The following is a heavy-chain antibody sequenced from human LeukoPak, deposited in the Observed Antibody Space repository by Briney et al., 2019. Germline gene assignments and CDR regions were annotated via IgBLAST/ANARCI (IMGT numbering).Heavy chain of an antibody. J-gene: IGHJ4*02. CDR2: IYYSGSV. D-gene: IGHD2-15*01. Sequence: SETLSLTCSVSETPITDHSWSWIRQSPGKGLEWIGYIYYSGSVNYNPSLKSRITISLDTSKNQFSLKLRSVTAADTAVYYCATLSVVVVPAELNWGQGTLVTVSS. V-gene: IGHV4-59*11. CDR3: ATLSVVVVPAELN. CDR1: ETPITDHS.